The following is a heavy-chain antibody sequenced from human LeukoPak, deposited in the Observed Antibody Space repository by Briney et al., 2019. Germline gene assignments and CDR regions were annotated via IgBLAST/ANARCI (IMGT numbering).Heavy chain of an antibody. CDR3: ARRTTLNWYFDL. Sequence: SETLSLTCAVYGGSFSGYYWSWIRQPPGKGLEWIGEINHSGSTNYNPSLKSRVTISVDTSKNQFSLKLSSVTAADTAVYYCARRTTLNWYFDLWGRGTLVTVSS. D-gene: IGHD2/OR15-2a*01. J-gene: IGHJ2*01. CDR2: INHSGST. V-gene: IGHV4-34*01. CDR1: GGSFSGYY.